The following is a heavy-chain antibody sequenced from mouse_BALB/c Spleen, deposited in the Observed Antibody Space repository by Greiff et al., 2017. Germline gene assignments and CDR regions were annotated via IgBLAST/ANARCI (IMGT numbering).Heavy chain of an antibody. CDR1: GFTFTDYY. J-gene: IGHJ4*01. CDR3: ARGYGNYGAMDY. D-gene: IGHD2-1*01. V-gene: IGHV7-3*02. CDR2: IRNKANGYTT. Sequence: EVKLMESGGGLVQPGGSLRLSCATSGFTFTDYYMSWVRQPPGKALEWLGFIRNKANGYTTEYSASVKGRFTISRDNSQSILYLQMNTLRAEDSATYYCARGYGNYGAMDYWGQGTSVTVSS.